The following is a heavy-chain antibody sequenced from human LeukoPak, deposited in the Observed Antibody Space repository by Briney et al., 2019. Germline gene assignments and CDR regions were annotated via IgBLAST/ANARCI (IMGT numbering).Heavy chain of an antibody. J-gene: IGHJ3*02. CDR1: GGSISSYY. V-gene: IGHV4-59*12. CDR3: AKSNGYGLVDI. D-gene: IGHD3-10*01. CDR2: IFYSGST. Sequence: NSSETLSLTCTVSGGSISSYYWSWIRQPPGKGLEWIGNIFYSGSTYYSPSLRSRVTISLDTSRNQFSLKLNSVTAADTAVYYCAKSNGYGLVDIWGQGTMVTVSS.